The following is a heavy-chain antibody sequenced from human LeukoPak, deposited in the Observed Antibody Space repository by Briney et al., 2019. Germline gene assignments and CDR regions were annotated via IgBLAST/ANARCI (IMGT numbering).Heavy chain of an antibody. J-gene: IGHJ6*03. Sequence: SQTLSLTCTVSGGSISSGGYYWSWIRQHPGKGLEWIGYIYYSGSTYYNPPLKSRVTISVDTSKNQFSLKLSSVTAADTAVYYCARGGIAARPDYYYYMDVWGKGTTVTVSS. V-gene: IGHV4-31*03. CDR3: ARGGIAARPDYYYYMDV. CDR1: GGSISSGGYY. D-gene: IGHD6-6*01. CDR2: IYYSGST.